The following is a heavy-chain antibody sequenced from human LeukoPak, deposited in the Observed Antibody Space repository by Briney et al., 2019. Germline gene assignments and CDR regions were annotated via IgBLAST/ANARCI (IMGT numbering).Heavy chain of an antibody. CDR3: ARLLSAYYYMDV. V-gene: IGHV4-4*09. CDR2: IYTSGST. CDR1: GGSIFSYY. J-gene: IGHJ6*03. Sequence: SETLSFTCTVSGGSIFSYYWSWFRQPPGKGLEWIGYIYTSGSTNYDPSLKSRVTISIDTSKNQFSLKLSSVTAADTAVYYCARLLSAYYYMDVWGKGTTVTVSS.